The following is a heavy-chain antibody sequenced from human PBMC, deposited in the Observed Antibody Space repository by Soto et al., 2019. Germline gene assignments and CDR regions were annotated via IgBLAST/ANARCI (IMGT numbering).Heavy chain of an antibody. D-gene: IGHD6-6*01. CDR2: IIPIFGTA. V-gene: IGHV1-69*01. CDR3: ARETIAATDYYYGMDV. J-gene: IGHJ6*02. CDR1: GGTFSRHA. Sequence: QVQLVQSGAEVRKPGSSVKVSCKASGGTFSRHAISWVRQAPGQGLEWMGGIIPIFGTANHAQKFQGRVTIIADESTSTVYMELSSLRSEDTAMYYCARETIAATDYYYGMDVWGQGTTVTVSS.